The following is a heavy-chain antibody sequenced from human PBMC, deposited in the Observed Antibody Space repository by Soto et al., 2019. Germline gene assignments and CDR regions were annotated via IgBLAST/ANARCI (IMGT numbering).Heavy chain of an antibody. Sequence: AASVKVSCKVSGYTLTKLSMHWVRQAPGKGLEWMGGFDPEDGETIYAQKFQGRVTMTEDTSTDTAYMELSSLRSEDTAVYYCATVHIEGQLRPGGYYYYGMDVWGQGTTVTVSS. D-gene: IGHD6-6*01. J-gene: IGHJ6*02. CDR1: GYTLTKLS. V-gene: IGHV1-24*01. CDR2: FDPEDGET. CDR3: ATVHIEGQLRPGGYYYYGMDV.